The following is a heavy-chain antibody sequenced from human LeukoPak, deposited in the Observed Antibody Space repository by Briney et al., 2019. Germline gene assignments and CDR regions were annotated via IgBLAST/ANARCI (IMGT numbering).Heavy chain of an antibody. V-gene: IGHV1-2*02. Sequence: ASVKVSCKASGYTFTDYFMHWVRQAPGRGLEWMGWINPNSGGTNFAQKFQGRVTMTRDTSISTAYMELSSLTSDDTAVYYCARGRFSGYGADWGQGTLVTVSS. CDR1: GYTFTDYF. J-gene: IGHJ4*02. CDR3: ARGRFSGYGAD. CDR2: INPNSGGT. D-gene: IGHD5-12*01.